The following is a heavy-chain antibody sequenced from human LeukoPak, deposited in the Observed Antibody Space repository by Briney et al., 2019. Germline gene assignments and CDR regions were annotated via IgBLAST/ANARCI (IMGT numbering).Heavy chain of an antibody. CDR1: GGSISSYY. D-gene: IGHD5-18*01. CDR3: ARDRGYSYGWFSPDAFDI. Sequence: SETPSLTCTVSGGSISSYYWSWIRQPAGKGLEWIGRIYTSGSTNYNPSLKSRVTMSVDTSKNQFSLKLSSVTAADTAVYCCARDRGYSYGWFSPDAFDIWGQGTMVTVSS. J-gene: IGHJ3*02. CDR2: IYTSGST. V-gene: IGHV4-4*07.